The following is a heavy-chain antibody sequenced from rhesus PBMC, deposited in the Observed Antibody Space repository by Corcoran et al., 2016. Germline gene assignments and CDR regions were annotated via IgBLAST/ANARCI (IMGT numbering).Heavy chain of an antibody. CDR2: ISYSGST. D-gene: IGHD1-44*02. CDR3: ARGYGGALYY. V-gene: IGHV4-122*02. CDR1: GYSISSGYG. Sequence: QLQLQESGPGLVKPSETLSLTCAVSGYSISSGYGWRWIRQPPGKGLEWIGYISYSGSTIYNPSRKSRVTISRDTSKNQFSRKLSCVTAADTAVYYCARGYGGALYYRGQGVLVTVSS. J-gene: IGHJ4*01.